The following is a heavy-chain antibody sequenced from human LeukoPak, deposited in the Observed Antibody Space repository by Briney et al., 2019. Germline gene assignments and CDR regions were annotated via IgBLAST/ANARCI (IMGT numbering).Heavy chain of an antibody. CDR3: ARGELTRGLGLDYYYYGMDV. J-gene: IGHJ6*02. CDR2: IIPNSGGT. Sequence: GASVKVSCKASGGTFSSYAISWVRQAPGQGLEWMGGIIPNSGGTNYAQKFQGWVTMTRDTSISTAYMELSRLRSDDTAVYYCARGELTRGLGLDYYYYGMDVWGQGTTVTVSS. V-gene: IGHV1-2*04. D-gene: IGHD3-10*01. CDR1: GGTFSSYA.